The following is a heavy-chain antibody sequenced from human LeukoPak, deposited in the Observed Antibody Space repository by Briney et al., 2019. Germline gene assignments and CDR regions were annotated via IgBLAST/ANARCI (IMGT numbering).Heavy chain of an antibody. D-gene: IGHD3-10*01. CDR2: IYYSGST. CDR3: ARDGPYYYGSGSRNLYYYYYGMDV. V-gene: IGHV4-39*07. CDR1: GGSISSSSYY. J-gene: IGHJ6*02. Sequence: SETLSLTCTVSGGSISSSSYYWGWIRQPPGKGLEWIGSIYYSGSTYYNPSLKSRVTISVDTSKNQFSLKLSSVTAADTAVYYCARDGPYYYGSGSRNLYYYYYGMDVWGQGTTVTVSS.